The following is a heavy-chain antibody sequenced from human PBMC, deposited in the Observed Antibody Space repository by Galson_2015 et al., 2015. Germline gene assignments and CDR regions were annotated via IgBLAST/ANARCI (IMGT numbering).Heavy chain of an antibody. CDR3: TRPAYYSDSYGVDV. D-gene: IGHD3-22*01. Sequence: CAASGLTFSGSTIHWVRRASGKGLEWVGRIKSKANSYATAYAASVKGRFTVSRDDSKNTAYLQMNSLQAEDTAVYYCTRPAYYSDSYGVDVWGQGTTVTVSS. V-gene: IGHV3-73*01. CDR2: IKSKANSYAT. J-gene: IGHJ6*02. CDR1: GLTFSGST.